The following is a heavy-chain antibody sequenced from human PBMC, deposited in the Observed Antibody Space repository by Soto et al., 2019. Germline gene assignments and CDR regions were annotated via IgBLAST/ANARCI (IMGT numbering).Heavy chain of an antibody. D-gene: IGHD3-16*01. CDR2: INSRGDNT. CDR1: GFTFSNHV. J-gene: IGHJ4*02. V-gene: IGHV3-23*01. CDR3: GNGLENHYNYDY. Sequence: EVQLLESGGGLVQPGGSLRLSCAASGFTFSNHVMSWVRQAPGKGPEWVSSINSRGDNTYYAGSVRGRFTISRDNSKSTLYLQMNSLRDEDTAVYYCGNGLENHYNYDYWGQGTLVTVSS.